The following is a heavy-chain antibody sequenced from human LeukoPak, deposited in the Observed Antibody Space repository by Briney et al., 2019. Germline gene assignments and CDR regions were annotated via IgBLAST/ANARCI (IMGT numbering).Heavy chain of an antibody. CDR3: SRSAYYDGSGNYYDY. CDR1: GFTFTSYS. V-gene: IGHV3-23*01. J-gene: IGHJ4*02. D-gene: IGHD3-22*01. CDR2: TSDRGDYT. Sequence: GGSLRLSCAASGFTFTSYSMSWVRQAPGKGLEWVSGTSDRGDYTYYADSVKGRFTISRDNSKNTLYLQMNGLRAEDTAVYYCSRSAYYDGSGNYYDYWGQGTLVTVSS.